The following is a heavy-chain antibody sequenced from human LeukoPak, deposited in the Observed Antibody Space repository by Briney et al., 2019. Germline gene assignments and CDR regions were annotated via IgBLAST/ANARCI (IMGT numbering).Heavy chain of an antibody. D-gene: IGHD5-24*01. J-gene: IGHJ5*02. V-gene: IGHV6-1*01. CDR2: TYYRSKWYN. CDR1: GDSVSSNSAA. CDR3: AVRVLTGRRLGGGWFDP. Sequence: SQTLSLTCAISGDSVSSNSAAWNWIRQSPSRGLEWLGRTYYRSKWYNDYAVSVKSRITINPDTSKNQFSLKLTSVTAADTAVYYCAVRVLTGRRLGGGWFDPWGQGTLVTVSS.